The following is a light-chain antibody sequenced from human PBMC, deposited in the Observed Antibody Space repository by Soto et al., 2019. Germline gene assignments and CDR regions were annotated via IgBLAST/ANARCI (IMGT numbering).Light chain of an antibody. CDR3: QQYNSYPWT. CDR1: QSISSW. Sequence: DIQMTQSPSTLSASVGARVTITCRASQSISSWLAWYQQKPGKAPKLLIYDASSLESGVPSRFSRSGSATEVTLTIGSLQPDGFATYYWQQYNSYPWTCGQGTKVEIK. CDR2: DAS. J-gene: IGKJ1*01. V-gene: IGKV1-5*01.